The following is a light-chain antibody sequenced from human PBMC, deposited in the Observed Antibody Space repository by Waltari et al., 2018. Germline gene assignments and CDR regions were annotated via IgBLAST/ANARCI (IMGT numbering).Light chain of an antibody. CDR2: WES. V-gene: IGKV4-1*01. J-gene: IGKJ2*01. CDR1: QSVLSSSNNKNY. Sequence: DIVMTQSPDSLAVSLGERATINCKSSQSVLSSSNNKNYLAWYQQKPGQPPTLFIYWESTRESGVPDRVSGSGSGTDFTLTINSLQAEDVAIYYCQQYYSSPFNFGQGTKLEI. CDR3: QQYYSSPFN.